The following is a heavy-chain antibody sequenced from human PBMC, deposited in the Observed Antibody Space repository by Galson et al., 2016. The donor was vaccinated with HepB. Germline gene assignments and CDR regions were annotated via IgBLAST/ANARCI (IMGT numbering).Heavy chain of an antibody. CDR2: IHSSGTS. CDR1: GGSISSRSYY. J-gene: IGHJ4*02. V-gene: IGHV4-39*01. Sequence: SETLSLTCSVSGGSISSRSYYWGWIRQPPGKGLEWIGHIHSSGTSYYNPSLKSRLTISVDTSKNQFSLRLTSVTASDTAVYYCGRLPSAKLHYREWWIDYWGQGTLVTVSS. CDR3: GRLPSAKLHYREWWIDY. D-gene: IGHD2-15*01.